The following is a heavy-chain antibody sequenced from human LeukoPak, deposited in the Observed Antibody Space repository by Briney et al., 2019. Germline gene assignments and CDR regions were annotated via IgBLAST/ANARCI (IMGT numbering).Heavy chain of an antibody. CDR3: ARPTSSGSINS. V-gene: IGHV3-48*01. D-gene: IGHD6-19*01. J-gene: IGHJ4*02. Sequence: GGSLRLSCAASGFTFNDYDMHWVRQAPGKGLEWVSFITGSDVTTSYADSVKGRFTISRDSAKHSLFLQMNSLRAEDTAVYYCARPTSSGSINSWGQGTLVTVSS. CDR2: ITGSDVTT. CDR1: GFTFNDYD.